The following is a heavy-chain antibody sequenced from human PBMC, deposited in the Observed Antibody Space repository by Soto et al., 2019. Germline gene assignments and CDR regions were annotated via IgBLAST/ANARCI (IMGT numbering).Heavy chain of an antibody. CDR3: AAGFPPDF. Sequence: DVLLVESGGGLVQPGGSLTLSCAASRFSIGSYWMNWVRQAPGKGLEWVANIKGDGSERYYVDSVEGRFTISRDNTKNSLDLQMNSLRVEDTAVYYCAAGFPPDFWGRGTLVTFSS. CDR1: RFSIGSYW. CDR2: IKGDGSER. V-gene: IGHV3-7*01. J-gene: IGHJ4*02. D-gene: IGHD3-3*01.